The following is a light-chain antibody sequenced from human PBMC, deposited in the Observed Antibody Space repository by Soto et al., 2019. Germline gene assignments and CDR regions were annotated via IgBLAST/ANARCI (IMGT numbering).Light chain of an antibody. J-gene: IGLJ3*02. CDR1: SSNIGSNS. V-gene: IGLV1-44*01. CDR2: DNH. CDR3: ASWDNSLNGLV. Sequence: QSVLTQPPSASGTPGQRVTISCSGSSSNIGSNSANWYQQVPGTAPKVVIYDNHQRPSGVPDRFSGSKSGTSASLGISGLQPEDEADYYCASWDNSLNGLVFGGGTKLTVL.